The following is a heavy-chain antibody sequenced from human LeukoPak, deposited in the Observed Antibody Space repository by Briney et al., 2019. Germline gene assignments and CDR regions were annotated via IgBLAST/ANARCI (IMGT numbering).Heavy chain of an antibody. J-gene: IGHJ5*02. D-gene: IGHD2/OR15-2a*01. CDR2: IYDSGST. CDR3: ARITYEYSSSPVFDP. CDR1: GGSISSYY. V-gene: IGHV4-59*01. Sequence: SETLSLTCTVSGGSISSYYWSWIRHPPGKGLEWIGYIYDSGSTNYNPSLRSRLTISVDTSKNQFSLKLSAVTAADTAVYYCARITYEYSSSPVFDPWGQGTLVTVSS.